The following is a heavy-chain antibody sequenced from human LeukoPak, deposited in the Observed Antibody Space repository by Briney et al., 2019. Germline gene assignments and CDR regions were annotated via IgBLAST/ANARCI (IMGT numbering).Heavy chain of an antibody. CDR1: GYTFTSYG. CDR2: ISAFNGNT. CDR3: ARRGGSGTYFIPSFDY. J-gene: IGHJ4*02. D-gene: IGHD3-10*01. V-gene: IGHV1-18*01. Sequence: ASVKVSCKASGYTFTSYGISWVRQAPGQGLEWMGWISAFNGNTKYAQKLQGRVTMTTDTSTSTAYMELRSLRSDDTALYYCARRGGSGTYFIPSFDYWGQGTLVTVSS.